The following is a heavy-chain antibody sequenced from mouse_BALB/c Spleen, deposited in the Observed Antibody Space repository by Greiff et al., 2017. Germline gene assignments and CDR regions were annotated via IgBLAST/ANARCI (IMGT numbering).Heavy chain of an antibody. Sequence: EVKLVESGGGLVQPGGSLRLSCATSGFTFTDYYMSWVRQPPGKALEWLGVIRNKANGYTTEYSVSVKGRFTISRDNSQSILYLQMNTLRAEDSATYYCARGGDNSAWFAYWGQGTLVTVSA. J-gene: IGHJ3*01. D-gene: IGHD1-3*01. CDR1: GFTFTDYY. CDR3: ARGGDNSAWFAY. V-gene: IGHV7-3*02. CDR2: IRNKANGYTT.